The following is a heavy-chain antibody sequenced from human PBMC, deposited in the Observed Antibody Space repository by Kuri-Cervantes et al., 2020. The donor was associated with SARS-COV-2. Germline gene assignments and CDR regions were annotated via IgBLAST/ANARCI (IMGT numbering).Heavy chain of an antibody. V-gene: IGHV4-59*01. CDR2: IYYSGST. D-gene: IGHD3-10*01. J-gene: IGHJ4*02. CDR1: GGSISSYY. Sequence: ESLKISCTVSGGSISSYYWSWIRQPPGKGLEWIGYIYYSGSTNYNPSLKSRVTISVDTSKNQFSLKLSSVTAADTAVYYCARDGGNWELPFDYWGQGTLVTVSS. CDR3: ARDGGNWELPFDY.